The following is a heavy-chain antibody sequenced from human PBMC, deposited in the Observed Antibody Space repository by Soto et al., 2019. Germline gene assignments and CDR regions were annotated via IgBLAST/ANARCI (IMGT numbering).Heavy chain of an antibody. CDR3: ARDSRHAGDFITIFGVVIMDPTDYYYYGMDV. CDR2: IIPIFGTA. V-gene: IGHV1-69*13. CDR1: GGTFSSYA. D-gene: IGHD3-3*01. Sequence: SVKVSCKASGGTFSSYAISWVRQAPGQGLEWVGGIIPIFGTANYAQKFQGRVTITADESTSTAYMELSSLRSEDTAVYYCARDSRHAGDFITIFGVVIMDPTDYYYYGMDVWGQGTTVTVSS. J-gene: IGHJ6*02.